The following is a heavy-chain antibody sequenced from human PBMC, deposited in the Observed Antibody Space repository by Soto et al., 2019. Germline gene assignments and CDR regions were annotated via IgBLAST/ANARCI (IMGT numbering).Heavy chain of an antibody. V-gene: IGHV3-30*18. D-gene: IGHD1-20*01. CDR1: GFTFSSYG. CDR2: ISYDGSSK. J-gene: IGHJ6*02. Sequence: PGGSLRLSCAASGFTFSSYGMHWVRQAPGKGLEWVAVISYDGSSKYCADSVKGRFTISRDNSKNTLYLQMNSLRAEDTAVYYCTKDRLYNPSQVYYGMDVWGQGTTVTVSS. CDR3: TKDRLYNPSQVYYGMDV.